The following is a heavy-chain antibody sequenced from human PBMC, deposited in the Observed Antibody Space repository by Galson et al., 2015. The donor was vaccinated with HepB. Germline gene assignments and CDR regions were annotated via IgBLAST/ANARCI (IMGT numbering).Heavy chain of an antibody. CDR1: GFTFSSYA. D-gene: IGHD6-13*01. Sequence: SLRLSCAASGFTFSSYAMRWVRQAPGKGLEWVAVISYDGSNKYYADSVKGRFTISRDNSKNTLYLQMNSLRAEDTAVYYCARVHSSDAFDIWGQGTMVTVSS. CDR3: ARVHSSDAFDI. CDR2: ISYDGSNK. V-gene: IGHV3-30-3*01. J-gene: IGHJ3*02.